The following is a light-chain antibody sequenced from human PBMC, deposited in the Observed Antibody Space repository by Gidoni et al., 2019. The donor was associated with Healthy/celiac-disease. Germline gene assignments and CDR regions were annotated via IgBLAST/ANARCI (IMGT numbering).Light chain of an antibody. CDR2: AAS. J-gene: IGKJ2*01. CDR3: QQYYSYPYT. CDR1: QGISSY. V-gene: IGKV1-8*01. Sequence: AIRMTQSPSSLSASTGDRVTNTCRASQGISSYLAWYQQKPGKAPKLLIYAASTLQSGVPSRFSGSGSGTDFTLIISCLQSEDFATYYCQQYYSYPYTFGQGTKLEIK.